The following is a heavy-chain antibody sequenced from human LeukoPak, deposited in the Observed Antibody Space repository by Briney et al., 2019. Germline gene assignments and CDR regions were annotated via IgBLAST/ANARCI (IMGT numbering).Heavy chain of an antibody. D-gene: IGHD6-19*01. CDR3: ARLRTGSSGSTFDY. CDR2: IYYSGST. J-gene: IGHJ4*02. V-gene: IGHV4-59*01. CDR1: GGSISSYY. Sequence: PSETLSLTCTVSGGSISSYYWSWIRQPPGKGLEWIGYIYYSGSTNYNPSLKSRVTISVDTSKNQFSLKLSSVTAADTAVYYCARLRTGSSGSTFDYWGQGTLVTVSS.